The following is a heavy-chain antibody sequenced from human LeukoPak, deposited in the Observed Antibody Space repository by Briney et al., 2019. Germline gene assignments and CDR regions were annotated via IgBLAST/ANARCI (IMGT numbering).Heavy chain of an antibody. CDR2: ISGSGGST. J-gene: IGHJ4*02. V-gene: IGHV3-23*01. Sequence: GGSLRLSCAASGLTFSSYAMSWVRQAPGKGLEWVSAISGSGGSTYYADSVKGRFTISRDNSKNTLYLQMNSLRAEDTAVYYCAKERGYYDSSWIDYWGQGTLVTVSS. CDR3: AKERGYYDSSWIDY. CDR1: GLTFSSYA. D-gene: IGHD3-22*01.